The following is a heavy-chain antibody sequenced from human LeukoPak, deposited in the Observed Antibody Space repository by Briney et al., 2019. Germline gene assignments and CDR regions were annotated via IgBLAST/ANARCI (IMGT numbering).Heavy chain of an antibody. D-gene: IGHD2-15*01. CDR2: ISTGGDTT. V-gene: IGHV3-11*01. J-gene: IGHJ4*02. CDR1: GFIFSDYY. CDR3: VRESVAIDY. Sequence: GGSLRLSCAASGFIFSDYYMTWIRQAPGKGLEWVSYISTGGDTTYYADAVKGRFTISRDNARNSLYLQMNRLRAEDTATYYCVRESVAIDYWGQGTLATVSS.